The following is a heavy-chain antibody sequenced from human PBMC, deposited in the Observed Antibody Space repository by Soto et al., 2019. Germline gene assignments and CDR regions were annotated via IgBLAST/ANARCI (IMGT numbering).Heavy chain of an antibody. Sequence: ASVKVSFKACGYTSVDFGSSWVGQAPAQGFEWMGCVSGNNGASTPALKVQGRITMTLYTYTGVSYMAMRSLRSEDTAIYYCVRDQKYFRVNCNGFDVWGQGTMVTVSS. J-gene: IGHJ5*01. CDR1: GYTSVDFG. V-gene: IGHV1-18*04. CDR3: VRDQKYFRVNCNGFDV. D-gene: IGHD2-2*01. CDR2: VSGNNGAS.